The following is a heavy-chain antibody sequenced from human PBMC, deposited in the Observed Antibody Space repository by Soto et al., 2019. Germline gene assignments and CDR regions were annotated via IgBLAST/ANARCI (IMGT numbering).Heavy chain of an antibody. CDR2: IYYSGST. CDR1: GGSISSGGYY. D-gene: IGHD1-1*01. J-gene: IGHJ4*02. CDR3: ARWPQLEPRFDY. V-gene: IGHV4-31*03. Sequence: TLSLTCTVSGGSISSGGYYWSWIRQHPGKGLEWIGYIYYSGSTYYNPSLKSRVTISVDTSKNQFSLKLSSVTAADTAVYYCARWPQLEPRFDYWGQGTLVTVST.